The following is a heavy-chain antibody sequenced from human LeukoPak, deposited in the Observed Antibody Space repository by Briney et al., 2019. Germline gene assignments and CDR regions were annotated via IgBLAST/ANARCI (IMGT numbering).Heavy chain of an antibody. Sequence: SETLSLTCAVYGGSFSGYYWSWIRQPPGKGLEWIGEINHSGSTNYDPSLKSRVTISVDTSKNQFSLKLSSVTAADTAVYYCARGIGYGYSSSWYRLSWFDPWGQGTLVTVSS. D-gene: IGHD6-13*01. CDR3: ARGIGYGYSSSWYRLSWFDP. J-gene: IGHJ5*02. CDR1: GGSFSGYY. CDR2: INHSGST. V-gene: IGHV4-34*01.